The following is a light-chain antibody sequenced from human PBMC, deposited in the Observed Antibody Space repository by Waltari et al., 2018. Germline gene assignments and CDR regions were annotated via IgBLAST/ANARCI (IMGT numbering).Light chain of an antibody. CDR1: SSDIGGYDS. J-gene: IGLJ3*02. Sequence: QSALTQPASVSGSPRQSITISCTGTSSDIGGYDSVAWYQQHPGKAPNLIIHGVNERPSGVSNRFSGSKSGNTASLTISGLQAEDEAVFYCSSYTSRATRVFGGGTKVTVL. CDR2: GVN. V-gene: IGLV2-14*03. CDR3: SSYTSRATRV.